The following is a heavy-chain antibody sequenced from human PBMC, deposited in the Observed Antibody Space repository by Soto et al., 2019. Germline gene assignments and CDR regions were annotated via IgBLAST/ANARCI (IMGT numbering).Heavy chain of an antibody. D-gene: IGHD4-17*01. CDR1: GFSVSGNY. Sequence: EVQVVESGGGLIQPGGSLRLSCAASGFSVSGNYMTWVRQAPGKGLEWVSVIHSGGNTYYADSVKGRFTISRDNPKNTVSLQMNSLRAEDTALYYCAKLPPGDAWGQGTLVTVSS. CDR3: AKLPPGDA. CDR2: IHSGGNT. V-gene: IGHV3-53*01. J-gene: IGHJ4*02.